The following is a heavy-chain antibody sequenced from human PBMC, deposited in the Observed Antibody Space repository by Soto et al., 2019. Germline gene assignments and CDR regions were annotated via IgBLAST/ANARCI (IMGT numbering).Heavy chain of an antibody. D-gene: IGHD3-10*01. CDR3: ARDDEDGSYCDLGH. J-gene: IGHJ4*02. Sequence: QVQLVESGGGVVQPGRSLRLSCAASGFTFNNYILHWVRQAPGKGLEWVAMILHDGNNKYYADSVKGRFTISRDKSKSTLYLQMNSLTTEDTAIYYCARDDEDGSYCDLGHWGQGTLVTVSS. CDR2: ILHDGNNK. CDR1: GFTFNNYI. V-gene: IGHV3-30-3*01.